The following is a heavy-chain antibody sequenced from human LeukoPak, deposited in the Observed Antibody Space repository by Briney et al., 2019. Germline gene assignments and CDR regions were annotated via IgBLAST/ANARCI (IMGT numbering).Heavy chain of an antibody. V-gene: IGHV4-34*01. CDR3: AREPYVDTAMVTEGDY. J-gene: IGHJ4*02. CDR2: INHSGST. D-gene: IGHD5-18*01. CDR1: GFTFSSYW. Sequence: PGGSLRLSCAASGFTFSSYWMSWIRQPPGKGLEWIGEINHSGSTNYNPSLKSRVTISVDTSKNQFSLKLSSVTAADTAVYYCAREPYVDTAMVTEGDYWGQGTLVTVSS.